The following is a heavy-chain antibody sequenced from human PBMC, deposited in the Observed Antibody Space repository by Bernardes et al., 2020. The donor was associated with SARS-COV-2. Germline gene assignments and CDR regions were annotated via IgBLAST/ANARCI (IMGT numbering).Heavy chain of an antibody. J-gene: IGHJ3*02. V-gene: IGHV1-18*01. D-gene: IGHD3-22*01. Sequence: VKVSCKVSGYSFTSYGLSWVRQAPGQGLEWMAWISAFNGNTNYAQKVQDRVTLTADTSTSTVYMELRSLRSDDTAVYYCARAFENYYDRSGNYYSDAFDIWGQGTMVTVSP. CDR3: ARAFENYYDRSGNYYSDAFDI. CDR1: GYSFTSYG. CDR2: ISAFNGNT.